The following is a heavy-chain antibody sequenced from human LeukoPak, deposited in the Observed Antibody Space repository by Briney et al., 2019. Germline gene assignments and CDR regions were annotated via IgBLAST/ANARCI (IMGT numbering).Heavy chain of an antibody. Sequence: GASVKVSCKTSGYTFTNYDISWVRQATGQGLEWMGWMNPNRGNAGYAQRFQGRVTLTRNISISTAYMEFSGLRCDDTAIYYCARGSGDSHSWYELDPWGQGTLVTVSS. CDR3: ARGSGDSHSWYELDP. J-gene: IGHJ5*02. D-gene: IGHD6-13*01. CDR2: MNPNRGNA. V-gene: IGHV1-8*01. CDR1: GYTFTNYD.